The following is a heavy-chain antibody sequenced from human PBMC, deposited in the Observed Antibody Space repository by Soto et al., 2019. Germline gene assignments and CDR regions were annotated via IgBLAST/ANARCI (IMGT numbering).Heavy chain of an antibody. J-gene: IGHJ6*02. CDR3: ARGIEGWYQGRYYYGMDV. CDR1: GGSVSSGSYY. V-gene: IGHV4-61*01. CDR2: IYYSGST. Sequence: LVKPSETLSLTCTVSGGSVSSGSYYWSWIRQPPGKGLEWIGYIYYSGSTNYNPSLKSRVTISVDTSKNQFSLKLSSVTAADTAVYYCARGIEGWYQGRYYYGMDVWGQGTTVTVSS. D-gene: IGHD6-19*01.